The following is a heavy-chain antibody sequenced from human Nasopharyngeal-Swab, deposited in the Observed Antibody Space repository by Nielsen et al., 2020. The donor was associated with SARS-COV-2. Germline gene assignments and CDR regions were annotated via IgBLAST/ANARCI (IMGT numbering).Heavy chain of an antibody. CDR1: GFTFSSYG. V-gene: IGHV3-33*06. CDR2: IWYDGSNK. J-gene: IGHJ3*02. D-gene: IGHD4-17*01. CDR3: AKSLYGDYVDGFDI. Sequence: GESLKISCAASGFTFSSYGMHWVRQAPGKGLEWVAVIWYDGSNKYYADSVKGRFTISRDNSKNTLYLQMNSLRAEDTAVYYCAKSLYGDYVDGFDIWGQGTMVTVSS.